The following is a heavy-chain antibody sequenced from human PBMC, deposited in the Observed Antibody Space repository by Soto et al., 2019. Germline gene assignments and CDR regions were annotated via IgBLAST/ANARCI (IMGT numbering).Heavy chain of an antibody. V-gene: IGHV1-3*04. J-gene: IGHJ4*02. CDR1: GYTFTNYA. Sequence: QVQLVQSGAEVKKPGASVKVSCKASGYTFTNYAMHWVRQAPGQRLEWMGWINTGKGNTKYSQKFQGRVTITRDTSASTAYMGLSSLRSEDTAMYYCARAGDDCSAANCYVIDYWGQGTLVTVSS. D-gene: IGHD2-2*01. CDR3: ARAGDDCSAANCYVIDY. CDR2: INTGKGNT.